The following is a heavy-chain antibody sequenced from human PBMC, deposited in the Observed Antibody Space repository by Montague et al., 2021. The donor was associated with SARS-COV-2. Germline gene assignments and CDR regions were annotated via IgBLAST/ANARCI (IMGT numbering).Heavy chain of an antibody. V-gene: IGHV4-4*07. Sequence: SETLSLTCTVSGGSISSCYWSWIRQPAGKGLEWIGLIYTSGSTNYNPSLKSRVTMSLDTSKNQFSLKLRSVTAADTAVYYCARGSFGMGAFDIWGQGTMVTVSS. CDR3: ARGSFGMGAFDI. D-gene: IGHD1-14*01. J-gene: IGHJ3*02. CDR1: GGSISSCY. CDR2: IYTSGST.